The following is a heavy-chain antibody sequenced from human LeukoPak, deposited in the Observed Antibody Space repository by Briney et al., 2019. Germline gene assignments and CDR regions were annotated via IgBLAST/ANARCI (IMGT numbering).Heavy chain of an antibody. V-gene: IGHV6-1*01. CDR3: ARESGGARYSGYDPFDS. CDR1: GDSVSSDSAA. D-gene: IGHD5-12*01. Sequence: SQTLSLTCAISGDSVSSDSAAWNWIRQSPSRGLEWLGMTYYRSQWSTDYAVSVQGRITINLDTSKNQFSLQLRSVTPDDTAVYYCARESGGARYSGYDPFDSWGQGTLVTVSS. CDR2: TYYRSQWST. J-gene: IGHJ4*02.